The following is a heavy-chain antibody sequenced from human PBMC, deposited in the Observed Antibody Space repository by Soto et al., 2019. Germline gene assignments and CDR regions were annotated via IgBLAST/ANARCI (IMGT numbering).Heavy chain of an antibody. V-gene: IGHV1-46*01. CDR1: GYTFTSYY. J-gene: IGHJ2*01. CDR3: AGARVAGSPFWYLHL. CDR2: INPSGGST. D-gene: IGHD6-19*01. Sequence: QVQLVQSGAEVKKPGASVKVSCKASGYTFTSYYMHWVRQAPGQGLEWMGIINPSGGSTSYAQKFQGRVTMNRDTSTKTVYKELSSLRSEDTAVYYCAGARVAGSPFWYLHLLGRGTLVTVSS.